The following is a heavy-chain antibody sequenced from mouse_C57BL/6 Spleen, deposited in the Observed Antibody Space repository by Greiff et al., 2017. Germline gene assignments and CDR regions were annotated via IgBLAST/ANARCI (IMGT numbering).Heavy chain of an antibody. Sequence: EVKLMESGGGLVKPGGSLKLSCAASGFTFSDYGMHWVRQAPEKGLEWVAYISSGSSTIYYADTVKGRFTLSRDNAKNTLVLQMTSLRSEDTAMYYGARSLLRSGAYWGQGTLVTVSA. CDR3: ARSLLRSGAY. V-gene: IGHV5-17*01. D-gene: IGHD1-2*01. CDR1: GFTFSDYG. J-gene: IGHJ3*01. CDR2: ISSGSSTI.